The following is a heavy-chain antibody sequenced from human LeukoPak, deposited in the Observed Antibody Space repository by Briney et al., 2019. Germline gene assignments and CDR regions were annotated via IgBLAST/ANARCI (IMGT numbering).Heavy chain of an antibody. V-gene: IGHV3-7*01. CDR3: AREDNWNDPPDWFDP. J-gene: IGHJ5*02. Sequence: GGSLRLSCTASGFTFSNYWMTWVRQAPGKGLEWVATIKQDGSEKYYVDSVKGRFTISRDNAKNSLYLQMNSLRAEDTAVYYCAREDNWNDPPDWFDPWGQGTLVTVSS. CDR1: GFTFSNYW. CDR2: IKQDGSEK. D-gene: IGHD1-20*01.